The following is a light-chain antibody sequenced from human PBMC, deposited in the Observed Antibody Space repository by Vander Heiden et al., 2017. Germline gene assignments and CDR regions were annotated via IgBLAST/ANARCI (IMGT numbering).Light chain of an antibody. CDR2: DDS. J-gene: IGLJ2*01. V-gene: IGLV3-21*03. CDR1: NIGSKS. CDR3: QVWDSSSDHPGV. Sequence: SYVLTQPPSVSVAPGKTARITCGGNNIGSKSVHWYQPTPGQAPVLVVYDDSDRPSGIPGRFSGSNSGNTATLTISRVEAGDEADYYCQVWDSSSDHPGVFGGGTKLTVL.